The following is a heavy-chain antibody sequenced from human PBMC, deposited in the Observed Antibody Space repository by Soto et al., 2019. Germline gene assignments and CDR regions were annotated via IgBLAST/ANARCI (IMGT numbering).Heavy chain of an antibody. CDR1: GFTFSSFA. D-gene: IGHD3-3*01. J-gene: IGHJ4*02. V-gene: IGHV3-30-3*01. CDR2: ISYDGSKN. CDR3: ARPLLEWLLSPDY. Sequence: GGSLRLSCAASGFTFSSFAMHWVRQAPGKGLEWVAIISYDGSKNYYADSVRGRVTISRDNSKNTLYLEMNSLRAEDTAVYYCARPLLEWLLSPDYWGQGTLVTVS.